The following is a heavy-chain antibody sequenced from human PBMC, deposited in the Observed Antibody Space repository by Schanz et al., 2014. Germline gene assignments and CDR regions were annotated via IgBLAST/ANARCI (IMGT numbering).Heavy chain of an antibody. Sequence: EVQLVESGGGLAQPGRSLRLSCAASGFTFDDHAMHWVRQVPGKGLEWVSGISWNSGNIAYADSVKGRFTISRDNAKNSLYLQMNSLRPEDTALYYCAKVQTHTLYGGNSCFDYWGQGTLVTVSS. J-gene: IGHJ4*02. CDR1: GFTFDDHA. CDR3: AKVQTHTLYGGNSCFDY. CDR2: ISWNSGNI. V-gene: IGHV3-9*01. D-gene: IGHD2-21*02.